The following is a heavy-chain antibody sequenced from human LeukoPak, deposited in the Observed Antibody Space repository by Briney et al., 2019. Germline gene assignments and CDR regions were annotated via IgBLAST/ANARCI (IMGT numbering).Heavy chain of an antibody. CDR1: GYSICSGYY. CDR3: ARSKSSSWYFDY. D-gene: IGHD6-13*01. Sequence: SETLSLTCAVSGYSICSGYYWGWIRQPPGKGLEWIGSIYHSGSTYYNPSLKSRVTISVDTSKNQFSLKLSSVTAADTAVYYCARSKSSSWYFDYWGQGTLVTVSS. J-gene: IGHJ4*02. CDR2: IYHSGST. V-gene: IGHV4-38-2*01.